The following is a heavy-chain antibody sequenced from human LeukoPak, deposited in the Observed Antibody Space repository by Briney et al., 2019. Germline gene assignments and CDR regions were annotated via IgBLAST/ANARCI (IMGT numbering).Heavy chain of an antibody. D-gene: IGHD1-26*01. V-gene: IGHV4-59*01. CDR3: ARTLIVGATKVWFDP. Sequence: LETLSLTCTVSGGSISSYYWSWIRQPPGKGLEWIGYIYYSGSTNYNPSLKSRVTISVDTSKNQFSLKLSSVTAADTAVYYCARTLIVGATKVWFDPWGQGTLVTVSS. CDR1: GGSISSYY. J-gene: IGHJ5*02. CDR2: IYYSGST.